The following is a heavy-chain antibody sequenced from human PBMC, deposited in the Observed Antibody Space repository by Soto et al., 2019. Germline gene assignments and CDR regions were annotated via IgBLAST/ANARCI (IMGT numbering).Heavy chain of an antibody. CDR1: GFTFSDYW. J-gene: IGHJ4*02. CDR3: ATLQLDGPDY. D-gene: IGHD3-3*01. Sequence: EVPLVESGGDLVQPGGSLRLSCAASGFTFSDYWMHWVRQVPGKGLVWVSRINTDGSGTSYADFVKGRFTISRDNAKNTLYLQMNSLSADDTAVYYCATLQLDGPDYWGQGTLVTVSS. CDR2: INTDGSGT. V-gene: IGHV3-74*01.